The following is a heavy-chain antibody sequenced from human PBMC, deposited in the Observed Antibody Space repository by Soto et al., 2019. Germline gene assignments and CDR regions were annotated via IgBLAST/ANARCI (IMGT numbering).Heavy chain of an antibody. CDR3: TAKWLRSEYYFDY. CDR2: IKSKTDGGTT. CDR1: GFTFSNAW. V-gene: IGHV3-15*01. J-gene: IGHJ4*02. D-gene: IGHD5-12*01. Sequence: GESLKISCAASGFTFSNAWMSWVRQAPGKGLEWVGRIKSKTDGGTTDYAAPVKGRFTISRDDSKNTLYLQMNSLKTEDTAVYYCTAKWLRSEYYFDYWGQGTLVTVSS.